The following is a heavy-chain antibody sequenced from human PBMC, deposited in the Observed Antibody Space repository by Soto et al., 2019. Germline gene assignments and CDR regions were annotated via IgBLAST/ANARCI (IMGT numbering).Heavy chain of an antibody. D-gene: IGHD3-10*01. CDR1: GYSFSTYW. CDR2: IDPSDSYT. V-gene: IGHV5-10-1*01. CDR3: ARRGGFGELLSP. J-gene: IGHJ5*02. Sequence: PGEPLKISCKGSGYSFSTYWITWVRQMPGKGLEWMGKIDPSDSYTKYSPSFQGHVTISVDKSNSTAYLQWSRLKASDTAMYYCARRGGFGELLSPWGQGTQVTVSS.